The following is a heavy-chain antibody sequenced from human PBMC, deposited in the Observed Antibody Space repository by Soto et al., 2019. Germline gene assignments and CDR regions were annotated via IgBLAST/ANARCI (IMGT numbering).Heavy chain of an antibody. J-gene: IGHJ3*02. D-gene: IGHD2-15*01. CDR2: IRSKANSYAT. Sequence: PGGSLRLSCAASGFTFSGSAMHWVRQASGKGLEWVGRIRSKANSYATAYAASVKGRFTISRDDSKNTAYLQMNSLKTEDTAVYYCTRPLRALYSSGGSCYPNAFDIWGQGTMVTVSS. CDR1: GFTFSGSA. CDR3: TRPLRALYSSGGSCYPNAFDI. V-gene: IGHV3-73*01.